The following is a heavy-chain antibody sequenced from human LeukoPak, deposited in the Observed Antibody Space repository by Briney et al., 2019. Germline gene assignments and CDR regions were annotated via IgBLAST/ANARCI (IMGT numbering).Heavy chain of an antibody. CDR3: AREIFRGVAPEY. CDR2: ITSDGRKK. J-gene: IGHJ4*02. D-gene: IGHD3-10*01. Sequence: QTGRSLRLSCAASGLTFNNYAMYWVRQAPGKGLEWVAVITSDGRKKYYADSVKGRFTISRGTSRNTLDLEMDSLRVDDTAVYYCAREIFRGVAPEYWGQGTLVTVST. V-gene: IGHV3-30*04. CDR1: GLTFNNYA.